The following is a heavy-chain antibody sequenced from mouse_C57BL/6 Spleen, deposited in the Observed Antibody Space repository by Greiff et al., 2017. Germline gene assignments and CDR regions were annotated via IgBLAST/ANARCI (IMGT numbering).Heavy chain of an antibody. CDR1: GYTFTSYW. CDR2: IDPNSGGT. J-gene: IGHJ2*01. CDR3: ARGGSFITTVVRDY. V-gene: IGHV1-72*01. Sequence: VQLQQPGAELVKPGASVTLSCKASGYTFTSYWMHWVKQRPGRGLEWIGRIDPNSGGTKYNEKFKSKATLTVDKPSSTAYMQLSSLTSEDSAVYNCARGGSFITTVVRDYWGQGTTLTVSS. D-gene: IGHD1-1*01.